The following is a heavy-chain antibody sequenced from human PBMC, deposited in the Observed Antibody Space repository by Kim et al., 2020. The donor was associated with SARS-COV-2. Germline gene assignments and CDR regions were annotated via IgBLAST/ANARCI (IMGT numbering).Heavy chain of an antibody. D-gene: IGHD4-17*01. CDR3: AKDGDDYGDWIGRTWKIYYYYGMDV. J-gene: IGHJ6*02. CDR1: GFTFSSYG. V-gene: IGHV3-33*06. Sequence: GGSLRLSCAASGFTFSSYGMHWVRQAPGKGLEWVAVIWYDGSNKYYADSVKGRFTISRDNSKNTLYLQMNSLRAEDTAVYYCAKDGDDYGDWIGRTWKIYYYYGMDVWGQGTTVTVSS. CDR2: IWYDGSNK.